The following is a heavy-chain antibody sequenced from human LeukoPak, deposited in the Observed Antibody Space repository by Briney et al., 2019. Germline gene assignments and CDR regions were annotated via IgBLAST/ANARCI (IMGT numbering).Heavy chain of an antibody. CDR1: GDSVSSNSAA. J-gene: IGHJ4*02. Sequence: SQTLSLTCAISGDSVSSNSAAWNWIRQSPSRGLEWLGRTYYRSKWYNDYAVSVKSRITINPDTSKNQFSLQLNSVTPEDTAVYYCARVGGPLEWWGEGLGGWFGELPIGNHFDYWGQGTLVTVSS. D-gene: IGHD3-10*01. CDR3: ARVGGPLEWWGEGLGGWFGELPIGNHFDY. CDR2: TYYRSKWYN. V-gene: IGHV6-1*01.